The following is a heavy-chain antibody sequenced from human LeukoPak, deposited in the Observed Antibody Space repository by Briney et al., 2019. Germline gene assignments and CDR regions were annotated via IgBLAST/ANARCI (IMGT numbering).Heavy chain of an antibody. D-gene: IGHD2-2*01. V-gene: IGHV3-21*01. CDR3: ARVSTHYYYMDV. CDR2: ISSSSSYI. J-gene: IGHJ6*03. Sequence: AGGSLRLSCAASGFTFSSHSMSWVRQAPGEGLEWVSSISSSSSYIYYADSVKGRFTISRDNAKNSLYLQMNSLRAEDTAVYYCARVSTHYYYMDVWGKGTTVTVSS. CDR1: GFTFSSHS.